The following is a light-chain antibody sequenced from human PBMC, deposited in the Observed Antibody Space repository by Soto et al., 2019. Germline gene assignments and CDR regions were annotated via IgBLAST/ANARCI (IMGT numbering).Light chain of an antibody. CDR1: QSVSNNY. J-gene: IGKJ1*01. V-gene: IGKV3-20*01. Sequence: DIVLRQSPGTLSLSPGERATLSCRASQSVSNNYLAWYQQKPGQAPRLLIYGASNRATGIPDRFSGSGSGTDFTLTISRLEPEDFAVYYCQQYGSSGTFGQGTKVDI. CDR3: QQYGSSGT. CDR2: GAS.